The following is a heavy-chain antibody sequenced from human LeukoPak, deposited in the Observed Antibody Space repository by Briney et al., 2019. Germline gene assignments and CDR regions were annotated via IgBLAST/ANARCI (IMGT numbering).Heavy chain of an antibody. CDR1: GFTFSDYY. CDR3: ARDHGSSWRSSSHSNMDV. D-gene: IGHD6-13*01. CDR2: ISSRSSTI. Sequence: GGSLRLSCAASGFTFSDYYMNWIRQAPGKGLEWVAYISSRSSTIFYADSVKERFTISRDNGKNSLYLQMSGLRAEDTAVYYCARDHGSSWRSSSHSNMDVWGKGTTVTVSS. J-gene: IGHJ6*03. V-gene: IGHV3-11*01.